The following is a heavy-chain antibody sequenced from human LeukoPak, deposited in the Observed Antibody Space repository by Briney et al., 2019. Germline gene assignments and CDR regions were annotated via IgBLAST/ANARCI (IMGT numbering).Heavy chain of an antibody. D-gene: IGHD3-10*01. V-gene: IGHV3-11*01. CDR1: GFTFSDYY. J-gene: IGHJ4*02. CDR3: ARDLTDFGSGIFYDH. CDR2: MSSSGDTI. Sequence: GGSLRLSCAASGFTFSDYYMSWIRQAPGKGLEWLSHMSSSGDTIYLADSVRGRFTISRDNAKKTLFLQMNSLRAEDTAVYYCARDLTDFGSGIFYDHWGQGALVTVS.